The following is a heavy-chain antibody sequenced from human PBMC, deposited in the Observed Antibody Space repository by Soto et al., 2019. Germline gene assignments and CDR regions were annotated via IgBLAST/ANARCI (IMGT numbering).Heavy chain of an antibody. J-gene: IGHJ6*02. CDR3: AREGYSYVKPGPYYCDYGMDV. V-gene: IGHV4-61*01. CDR1: GGSVSSGSYY. Sequence: SETLSLTCTVSGGSVSSGSYYWSWIRQPPGKGLEWIGYIYYSGSTNYNPSLKSRVTISVDTSKNQFSLKLSSVTAADTAVYYCAREGYSYVKPGPYYCDYGMDVWGQGTTVTVPS. D-gene: IGHD5-18*01. CDR2: IYYSGST.